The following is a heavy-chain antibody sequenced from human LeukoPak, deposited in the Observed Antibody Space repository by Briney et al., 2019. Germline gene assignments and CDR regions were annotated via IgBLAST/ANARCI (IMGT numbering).Heavy chain of an antibody. J-gene: IGHJ4*02. CDR2: FYHSGDT. Sequence: SETLSLTCTVSGYSISSGYYWGWIRQPPGKGLEWIGSFYHSGDTYYNPSLKSRVTISVDTSKNQFSLNLRSVTAADTAVYFCARDPEYSYGYGRNWGQGTLVTVSS. V-gene: IGHV4-38-2*02. D-gene: IGHD5-18*01. CDR1: GYSISSGYY. CDR3: ARDPEYSYGYGRN.